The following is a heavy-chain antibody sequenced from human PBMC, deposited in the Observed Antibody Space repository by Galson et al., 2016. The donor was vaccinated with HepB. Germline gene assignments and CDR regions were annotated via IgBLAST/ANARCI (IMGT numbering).Heavy chain of an antibody. V-gene: IGHV1-18*04. CDR3: VRVDGWLDYYYMDV. J-gene: IGHJ6*03. CDR1: GYTFTSYG. D-gene: IGHD3-10*01. Sequence: SVKVSCKASGYTFTSYGISWVRQAPGQGLEWMGWISAHNGNTNYAQKLQGRVTMTTDTSTSTAYMELRSLRSDDTAVYDCVRVDGWLDYYYMDVWGKGTTVTVSS. CDR2: ISAHNGNT.